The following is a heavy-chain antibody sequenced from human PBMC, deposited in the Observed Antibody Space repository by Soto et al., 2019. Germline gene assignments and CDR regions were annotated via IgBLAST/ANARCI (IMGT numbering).Heavy chain of an antibody. CDR1: GFTFDDYG. CDR2: INWNGGST. D-gene: IGHD3-3*01. J-gene: IGHJ6*03. V-gene: IGHV3-20*01. CDR3: ARGGRDFWSGTPQRYYYYMDV. Sequence: GGSLRLSCAASGFTFDDYGMSWVRQAPGKGLEWVSGINWNGGSTGYADSVKGRFTISRDNAKNSLYLQMNSLRAEDTALYHCARGGRDFWSGTPQRYYYYMDVWGKGTTVTVSS.